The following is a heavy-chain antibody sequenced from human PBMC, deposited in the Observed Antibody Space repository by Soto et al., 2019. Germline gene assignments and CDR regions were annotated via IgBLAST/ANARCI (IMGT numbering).Heavy chain of an antibody. Sequence: SETLSLTCTVSGGSISSGGYYWRWIRQHPGKGLEWIGYIYYSGRTYYNPSLHSRVSIAVDTTENQFSLKLTSVTAADTSVYYCARGSFSSSSSWFGPWGRGTLVTVSS. V-gene: IGHV4-31*03. D-gene: IGHD6-6*01. CDR2: IYYSGRT. CDR1: GGSISSGGYY. CDR3: ARGSFSSSSSWFGP. J-gene: IGHJ5*02.